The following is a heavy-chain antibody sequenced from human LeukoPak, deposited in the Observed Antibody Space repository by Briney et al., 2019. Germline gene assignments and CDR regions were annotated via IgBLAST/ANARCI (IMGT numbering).Heavy chain of an antibody. Sequence: GGSLRLSCATSGFTFSGYSMNWVRQAPGKGLEWISYISSCSINIHYGDSVKGRFTISRVNAENSLYLQMNSLRAEDTAVYYCARDSIQLWPNAIDFWGQGTLVTVSS. CDR1: GFTFSGYS. J-gene: IGHJ4*02. CDR3: ARDSIQLWPNAIDF. V-gene: IGHV3-48*01. CDR2: ISSCSINI. D-gene: IGHD1-1*01.